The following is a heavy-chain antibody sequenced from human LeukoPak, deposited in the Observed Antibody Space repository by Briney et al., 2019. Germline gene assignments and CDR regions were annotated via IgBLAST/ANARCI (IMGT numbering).Heavy chain of an antibody. CDR3: ARGGNALDY. Sequence: KPSETLSLTCTVSGGSISTYYWSWIRQPPGKGLDWIGSFYYTGSTNYNPSLRSRVTISIDTSKNQISLRLSSVTAADTAVYYCARGGNALDYWGQGTLVTVSS. D-gene: IGHD4-23*01. CDR1: GGSISTYY. V-gene: IGHV4-59*01. CDR2: FYYTGST. J-gene: IGHJ4*02.